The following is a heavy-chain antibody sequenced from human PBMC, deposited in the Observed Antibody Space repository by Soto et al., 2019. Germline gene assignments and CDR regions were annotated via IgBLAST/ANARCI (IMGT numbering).Heavy chain of an antibody. CDR1: GGLFSSYA. D-gene: IGHD3-16*01. Sequence: QEQLVQSGAEVKRPGSSVKVSCKDSGGLFSSYAISWVRQAPGQGLEWMGGIIPVFGTPYYAQTFQGRVTISADESTNTAYLELSSLTSGDTALYYCARGDSPYVWFNEFWGPGSLVTVAS. CDR2: IIPVFGTP. V-gene: IGHV1-69*01. CDR3: ARGDSPYVWFNEF. J-gene: IGHJ4*02.